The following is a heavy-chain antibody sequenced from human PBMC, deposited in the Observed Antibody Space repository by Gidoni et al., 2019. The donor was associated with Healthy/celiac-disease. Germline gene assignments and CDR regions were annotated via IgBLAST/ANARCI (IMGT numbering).Heavy chain of an antibody. CDR2: IYSGGST. CDR1: GFTVSSNY. D-gene: IGHD3-22*01. V-gene: IGHV3-53*02. J-gene: IGHJ6*02. Sequence: EVQLVETGGGLIQPGGSLRLSCAASGFTVSSNYMRWVRQAPGKGLEWVSVIYSGGSTYYADSVKGRFTISRDNSKNTLYLQMNSLRAEDTAVYYCARDVVRDYYDSSGYYTGYYYYYGMDVWGQGTTVTVSS. CDR3: ARDVVRDYYDSSGYYTGYYYYYGMDV.